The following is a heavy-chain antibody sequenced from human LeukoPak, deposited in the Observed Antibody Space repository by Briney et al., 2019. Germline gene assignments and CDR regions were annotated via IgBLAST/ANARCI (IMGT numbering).Heavy chain of an antibody. Sequence: SKTLSLTCTVSGGSISSGDYYWGWIRQPPGNGLGWIAYIDYSGSTYYNPSLKTRVTISVDTSKNQFYLKLSAVTAADTAVYYCARLNRFGELLLFDPWGQGTLVTVSS. V-gene: IGHV4-30-4*01. J-gene: IGHJ5*02. CDR1: GGSISSGDYY. D-gene: IGHD3-10*01. CDR3: ARLNRFGELLLFDP. CDR2: IDYSGST.